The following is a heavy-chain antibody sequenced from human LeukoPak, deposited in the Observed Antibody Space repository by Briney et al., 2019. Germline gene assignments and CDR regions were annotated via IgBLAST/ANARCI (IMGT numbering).Heavy chain of an antibody. D-gene: IGHD5-24*01. CDR2: IWYDGSNK. CDR3: ARVAKMATTESFLDY. V-gene: IGHV3-33*01. Sequence: GGSLRLSCAASGFTFSSYGMHWVRQAPGKGLEWVAVIWYDGSNKYYADSVKGRFTISRDNSKNTLYLQMNSLRAEDTAVYYCARVAKMATTESFLDYWAQGPLVTVSS. J-gene: IGHJ4*02. CDR1: GFTFSSYG.